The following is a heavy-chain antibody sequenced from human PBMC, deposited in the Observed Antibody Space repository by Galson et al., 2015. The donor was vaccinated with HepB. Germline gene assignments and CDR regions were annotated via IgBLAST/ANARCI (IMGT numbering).Heavy chain of an antibody. J-gene: IGHJ6*02. CDR2: IDPSDSYT. CDR3: ARQFLGYNPYYYYYGMDV. CDR1: GYSFTSYW. V-gene: IGHV5-10-1*01. Sequence: QSGAEVTKPGESLRISCKGSGYSFTSYWISWVRQMPGKGLEWMGRIDPSDSYTNYSPSFQGHVTISADKSISTAYLQWSSLKASDTAMYYCARQFLGYNPYYYYYGMDVWGQGTTVTVSS. D-gene: IGHD5-24*01.